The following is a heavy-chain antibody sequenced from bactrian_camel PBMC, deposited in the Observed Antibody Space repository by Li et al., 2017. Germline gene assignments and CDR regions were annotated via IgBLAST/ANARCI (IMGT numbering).Heavy chain of an antibody. CDR2: IQPGTDTT. D-gene: IGHD2*01. Sequence: QVQLVESGGGSVQAGGSPRLACASSENVVRNYRMAWFRQGPQKQREGVAAIQPGTDTTVYADSVRGRFTISQDNSKNTLYLQMDSLKPEDTGMYYCAAGLPVGGWGALRQTNYNLWGQGTQVTVS. J-gene: IGHJ4*01. CDR3: AAGLPVGGWGALRQTNYNL. CDR1: ENVVRNYR. V-gene: IGHV3S54*01.